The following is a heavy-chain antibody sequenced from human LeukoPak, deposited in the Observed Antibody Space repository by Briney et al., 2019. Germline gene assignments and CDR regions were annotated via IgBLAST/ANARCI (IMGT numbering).Heavy chain of an antibody. D-gene: IGHD2-21*02. CDR2: INSDGSST. Sequence: GGSLRLSCAASGFTFSSYWMHWVRQAPGKGLVWVSRINSDGSSTSYADSVKGRFTISRDNAKNTLYLQMNSLRAEDTAVYYCSRRAYCGGDCYGSDAFDIWGQGTMVAVSS. CDR3: SRRAYCGGDCYGSDAFDI. J-gene: IGHJ3*02. V-gene: IGHV3-74*01. CDR1: GFTFSSYW.